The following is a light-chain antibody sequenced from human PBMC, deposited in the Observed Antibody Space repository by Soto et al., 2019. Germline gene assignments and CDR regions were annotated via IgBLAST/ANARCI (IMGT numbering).Light chain of an antibody. Sequence: EIVLTQSPGTLSLSPGQRATLSCRASQSVSSSSLAWYQQRPGQAPRLLIYGASRRATGIPDRFSGSGSGTDFTLTISRLEPEDFAVYYCQQRSNWPPLTFGQGTRLEIK. CDR2: GAS. CDR1: QSVSSSS. CDR3: QQRSNWPPLT. J-gene: IGKJ5*01. V-gene: IGKV3D-20*02.